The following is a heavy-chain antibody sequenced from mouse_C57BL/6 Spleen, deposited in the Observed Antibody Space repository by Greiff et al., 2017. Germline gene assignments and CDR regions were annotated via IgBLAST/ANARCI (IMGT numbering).Heavy chain of an antibody. CDR1: GYTFTSYW. D-gene: IGHD1-1*02. CDR2: IDPSDSYT. Sequence: QVQLQQPGAELVKPGASVKLSCKASGYTFTSYWMQWVKQRPGQGLEWIGEIDPSDSYTNYNQKFKGKATLTVDTSSSTAYMQLSSLTSEDSAVYYCARSAYGPFAYWGQGTLVTVSA. J-gene: IGHJ3*01. V-gene: IGHV1-50*01. CDR3: ARSAYGPFAY.